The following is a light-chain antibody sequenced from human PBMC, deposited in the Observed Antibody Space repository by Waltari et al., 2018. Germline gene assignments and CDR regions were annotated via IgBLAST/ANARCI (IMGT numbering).Light chain of an antibody. CDR3: QKYRSLPAT. J-gene: IGKJ1*01. CDR1: QSVGRS. V-gene: IGKV3-20*01. Sequence: EVVLTQSPDTLSLSPGERATLSCRASQSVGRSLAWYQQKPGQAPRLLIYDASIRATGIADRFSGSGSGTDFSLTISRLEPEDFAVYYCQKYRSLPATFGQGTKVEI. CDR2: DAS.